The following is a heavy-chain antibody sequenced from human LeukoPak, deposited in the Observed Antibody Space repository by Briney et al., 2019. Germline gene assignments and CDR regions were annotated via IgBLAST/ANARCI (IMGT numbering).Heavy chain of an antibody. CDR3: ARDRGYYDSSVYFDY. V-gene: IGHV1-46*01. J-gene: IGHJ4*02. D-gene: IGHD3-22*01. Sequence: ASVKVSCKSSGYTFTSYYMHWVRQAPGQGLEWMGIINPSGGSTSYAQKFQGRVTMTRDMSTSTVYMELSSLRSEDTAVYYCARDRGYYDSSVYFDYWGQGTLVTVSS. CDR1: GYTFTSYY. CDR2: INPSGGST.